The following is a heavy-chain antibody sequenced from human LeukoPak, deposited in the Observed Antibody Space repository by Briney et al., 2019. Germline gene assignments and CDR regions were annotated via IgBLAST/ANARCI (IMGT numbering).Heavy chain of an antibody. CDR2: IYYSGST. CDR3: ARGTTRDYYGMDV. J-gene: IGHJ6*02. Sequence: NPSGTLSLTCTVSGGSISSYYWSWIRQPPGKGLEWIGYIYYSGSTNYNPSLKSRVTISVDTSKNQFSLKLSSVTAADTAVYYCARGTTRDYYGMDVWGQGTTVTVSS. V-gene: IGHV4-59*01. D-gene: IGHD1-7*01. CDR1: GGSISSYY.